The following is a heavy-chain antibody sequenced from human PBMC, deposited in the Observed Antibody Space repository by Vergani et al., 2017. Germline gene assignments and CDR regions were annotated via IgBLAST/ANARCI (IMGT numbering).Heavy chain of an antibody. J-gene: IGHJ3*02. CDR1: GYTLTELS. Sequence: QVQLVQSGAEVKKPGASVKVSCKVSGYTLTELSMHWVRQAPGKGLEWMGVLDPEDGEKIYAQKFQGRVTMTEDTSTDTAYMELSSLRSEDTAVYYCATDPVGYYYDSSGAFDIWVQGTMVTVSS. CDR2: LDPEDGEK. D-gene: IGHD3-22*01. CDR3: ATDPVGYYYDSSGAFDI. V-gene: IGHV1-24*01.